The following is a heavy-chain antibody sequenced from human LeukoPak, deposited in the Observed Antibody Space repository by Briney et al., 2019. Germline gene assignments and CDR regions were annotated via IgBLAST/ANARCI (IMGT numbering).Heavy chain of an antibody. V-gene: IGHV3-30*03. Sequence: GRSLRLSCAASGFTFSSYGMHWVRQAPGKGLEWVAVISYDGSNKYYADSVKGRFTISRDNSKNTLYLQMNSLRAEDTAVYYCAASTTVTANPPHYRGQGTLVTVSS. CDR2: ISYDGSNK. CDR3: AASTTVTANPPHY. J-gene: IGHJ4*02. CDR1: GFTFSSYG. D-gene: IGHD4-17*01.